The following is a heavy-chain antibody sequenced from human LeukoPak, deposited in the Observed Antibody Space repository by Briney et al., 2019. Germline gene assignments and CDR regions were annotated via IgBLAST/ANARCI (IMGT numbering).Heavy chain of an antibody. CDR3: ARVRHIVVVVAATPELRKDRWFDP. CDR1: GYTFTSYG. D-gene: IGHD2-15*01. V-gene: IGHV1-18*01. CDR2: ISAYNGNT. J-gene: IGHJ5*02. Sequence: ASVKVSCKASGYTFTSYGISWVRQAPGRGLEWMGWISAYNGNTNYAQKVQGRVNLTTDTSTGTAYMELRSLRSEDPAVYYRARVRHIVVVVAATPELRKDRWFDPWGQGTLVTVSS.